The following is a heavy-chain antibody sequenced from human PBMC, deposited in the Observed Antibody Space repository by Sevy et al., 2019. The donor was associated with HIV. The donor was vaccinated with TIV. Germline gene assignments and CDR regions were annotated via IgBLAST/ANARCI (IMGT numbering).Heavy chain of an antibody. D-gene: IGHD3-16*01. CDR3: ARAPEENYDYITGSFDY. Sequence: GGSLRLSCAASGFTFSSYRMNWVRQAPGMGLEWVSSISISSSYIYYADSVKGRFTISRDNAKNSLYLQMNSLRAEDTAVYSCARAPEENYDYITGSFDYWGQGTLVTVSS. CDR2: ISISSSYI. V-gene: IGHV3-21*01. CDR1: GFTFSSYR. J-gene: IGHJ4*02.